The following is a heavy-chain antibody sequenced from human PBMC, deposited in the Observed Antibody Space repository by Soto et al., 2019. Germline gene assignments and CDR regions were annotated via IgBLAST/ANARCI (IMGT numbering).Heavy chain of an antibody. CDR2: ISYDGSNK. V-gene: IGHV3-30-3*01. CDR1: GFTFSSYA. D-gene: IGHD2-2*01. CDR3: ARGVRIVVAPAADGRCMDV. Sequence: GGSLRLSCAASGFTFSSYAMHWVRQAPGKGLEWVAVISYDGSNKYYADSVKGRFTISRDNSKNTLYLQMNSLRAEDTAVYYCARGVRIVVAPAADGRCMDVWGQGTTVTVSS. J-gene: IGHJ6*02.